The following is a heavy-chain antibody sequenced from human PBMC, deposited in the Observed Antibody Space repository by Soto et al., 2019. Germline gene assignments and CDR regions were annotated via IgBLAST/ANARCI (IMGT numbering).Heavy chain of an antibody. V-gene: IGHV4-39*01. D-gene: IGHD3-9*01. CDR1: GGSILSSSYY. J-gene: IGHJ4*02. CDR2: IYYSGST. Sequence: SETLSLTCTVSGGSILSSSYYWGWLRQPPGKGLEWIGSIYYSGSTYYNPSLKSRVTISVDTSKNQFSLKLSSVTAADTAVYYCARLLDGLHFDYWGQGTLVTVS. CDR3: ARLLDGLHFDY.